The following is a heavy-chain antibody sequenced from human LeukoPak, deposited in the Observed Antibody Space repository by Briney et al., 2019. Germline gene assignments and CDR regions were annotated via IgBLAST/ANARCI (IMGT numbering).Heavy chain of an antibody. CDR1: GFTFSAYS. V-gene: IGHV3-7*05. Sequence: AGTLRLSCAASGFTFSAYSMNWVRQAPGKGLEWVANIKQDGSEEVYVDSVKGRFTISRDNAKNSLFLQMNTLRAEDTAVYHCARDPYSSTWSYGMDVWGQGTTVTVSS. CDR3: ARDPYSSTWSYGMDV. J-gene: IGHJ6*02. CDR2: IKQDGSEE. D-gene: IGHD6-6*01.